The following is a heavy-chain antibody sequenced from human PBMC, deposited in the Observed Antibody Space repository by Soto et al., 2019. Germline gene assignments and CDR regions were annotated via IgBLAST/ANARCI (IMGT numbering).Heavy chain of an antibody. CDR2: INGDGSIT. CDR3: ATGLTLAAGNTGRDY. D-gene: IGHD6-25*01. CDR1: GFTFSNYW. V-gene: IGHV3-74*01. Sequence: PGGSLRLSCVASGFTFSNYWMHWVRQAPGKGLVWVSRINGDGSITGYADSVKGRFTISRDNAKHTLFLQMNSLRAEDTAVYYCATGLTLAAGNTGRDYWGQGTLVTVSS. J-gene: IGHJ4*02.